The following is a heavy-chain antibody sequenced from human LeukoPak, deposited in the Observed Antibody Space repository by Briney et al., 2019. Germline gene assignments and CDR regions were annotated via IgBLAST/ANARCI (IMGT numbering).Heavy chain of an antibody. CDR3: ARVLTLWFGALDY. CDR2: ISGSGTTT. D-gene: IGHD3-10*01. V-gene: IGHV3-23*01. Sequence: GGSLRLSCAASGFMFTDHALSWVRQAPGKGLEWVSSISGSGTTTYFAESVRGRFTISRDNSKNTVYLQMNSLRADDTALYYCARVLTLWFGALDYWGQGRMVSV. J-gene: IGHJ4*02. CDR1: GFMFTDHA.